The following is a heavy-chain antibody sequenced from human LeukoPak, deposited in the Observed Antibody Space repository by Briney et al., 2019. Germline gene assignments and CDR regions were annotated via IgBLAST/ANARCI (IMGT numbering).Heavy chain of an antibody. Sequence: GGSLRLSCAASGFTFSSYGMSWVRQAPGKGLEWVSAISGSGGSTYYADSVKGRFTISRDNSKNTLYLQMNSLRAEDTAVYYCAKKQAGSYAFDLWGQGTMVTVSS. V-gene: IGHV3-23*01. J-gene: IGHJ3*01. CDR3: AKKQAGSYAFDL. CDR1: GFTFSSYG. CDR2: ISGSGGST. D-gene: IGHD6-19*01.